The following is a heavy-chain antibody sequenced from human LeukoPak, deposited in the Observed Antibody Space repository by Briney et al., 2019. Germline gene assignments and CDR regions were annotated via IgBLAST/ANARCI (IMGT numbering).Heavy chain of an antibody. CDR1: GYTFTGSY. V-gene: IGHV1-2*02. D-gene: IGHD4-17*01. CDR3: ARASTATSVTHP. Sequence: ASVKVSCKASGYTFTGSYMHWVRQAPGQGLEWMGWINPNDGGTNYAQKFKGRVTMTRDTSISTAYMELSGLRSDDTAVYYCARASTATSVTHPWGQGTTVTVFS. CDR2: INPNDGGT. J-gene: IGHJ6*02.